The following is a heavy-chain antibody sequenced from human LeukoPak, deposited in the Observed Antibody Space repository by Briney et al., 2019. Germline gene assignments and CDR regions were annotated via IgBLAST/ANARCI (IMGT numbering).Heavy chain of an antibody. D-gene: IGHD1-26*01. CDR2: IKQDGSEK. CDR3: AGARGWEFSS. Sequence: GGSLRLSCAASGLTFSDYWMYWVRQAPGMGLEWVATIKQDGSEKYYLDSVKGRFTISRDNAKNSLFLQMNSLRAEDTAAYYCAGARGWEFSSWGQGTLVTVSS. J-gene: IGHJ5*02. V-gene: IGHV3-7*01. CDR1: GLTFSDYW.